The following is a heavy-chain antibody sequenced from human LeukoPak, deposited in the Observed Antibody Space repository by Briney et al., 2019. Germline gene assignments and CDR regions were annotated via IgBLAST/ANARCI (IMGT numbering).Heavy chain of an antibody. D-gene: IGHD3-3*01. V-gene: IGHV1-69*13. Sequence: GASVKVSCKASGGTFSSYAISWVRQVPGQGLEWMGGIIPIFGTANYAQKFQGRVTITADESTSTAYMELSSLRSEDTAVYYCARDSRVSGVDYYYYGMDVWGQGTTVTVSS. CDR1: GGTFSSYA. CDR2: IIPIFGTA. CDR3: ARDSRVSGVDYYYYGMDV. J-gene: IGHJ6*02.